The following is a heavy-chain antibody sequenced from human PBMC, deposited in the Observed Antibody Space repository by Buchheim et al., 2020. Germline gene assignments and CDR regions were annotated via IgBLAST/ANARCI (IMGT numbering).Heavy chain of an antibody. J-gene: IGHJ4*02. CDR2: IYYSGST. CDR3: ARVRGDYYDSSGYYLFDY. V-gene: IGHV4-39*07. CDR1: GGSISSSSYY. Sequence: QLQLQESGPGLVKPSETLSLTCTVSGGSISSSSYYWGWIRQPPGKGLEWIGSIYYSGSTYYNPSLKSRVTISVDTSTNKFSLKLSSVTAADTAVYYCARVRGDYYDSSGYYLFDYWGQGTL. D-gene: IGHD3-22*01.